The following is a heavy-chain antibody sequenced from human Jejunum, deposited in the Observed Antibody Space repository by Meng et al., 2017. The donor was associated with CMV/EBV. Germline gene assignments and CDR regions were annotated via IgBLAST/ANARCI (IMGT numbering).Heavy chain of an antibody. V-gene: IGHV3-30*02. CDR2: LDSDGHND. J-gene: IGHJ4*02. CDR3: AKDIDY. CDR1: RFTFTTSG. Sequence: VEFVECWAGWDQPGGSLEPSWAPSRFTFTTSGIHWVRQAPGKGLQWVAFLDSDGHNDYYTYSVKGRFTISRDNSKNTVFLQMDSLRPEDSAIYYCAKDIDYWGRGTLVTVSS.